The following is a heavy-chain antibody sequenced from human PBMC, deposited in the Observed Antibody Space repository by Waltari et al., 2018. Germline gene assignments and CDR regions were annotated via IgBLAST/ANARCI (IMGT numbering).Heavy chain of an antibody. Sequence: EVQLVESGGGLVQPGGSLRLSCAASGFTFSSYEMNWVRQAPGKGLEWVSYISSSGSTIYYADSGKGRFTISRDNAKNSLYLQMNSLRAEDTAVYYCARVSYGSYFDYWGQGTLVTVSS. V-gene: IGHV3-48*03. J-gene: IGHJ4*02. CDR3: ARVSYGSYFDY. CDR2: ISSSGSTI. CDR1: GFTFSSYE. D-gene: IGHD5-18*01.